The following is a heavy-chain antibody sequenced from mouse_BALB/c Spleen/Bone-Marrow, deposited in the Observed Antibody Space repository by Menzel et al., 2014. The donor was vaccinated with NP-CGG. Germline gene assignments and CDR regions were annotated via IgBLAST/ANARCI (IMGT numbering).Heavy chain of an antibody. D-gene: IGHD2-14*01. Sequence: QVQLQQSGPELVKPGASVKISCKASGYSFTSYYIHWVKQRPGQGLEWIGWIFPGSGYTKYNEKFKAKATLTADTSSSTAYMHLSSLTSEDSAVNFCARHYRYDAWFAYWGQGTLVTVSA. CDR3: ARHYRYDAWFAY. V-gene: IGHV1-66*01. J-gene: IGHJ3*01. CDR1: GYSFTSYY. CDR2: IFPGSGYT.